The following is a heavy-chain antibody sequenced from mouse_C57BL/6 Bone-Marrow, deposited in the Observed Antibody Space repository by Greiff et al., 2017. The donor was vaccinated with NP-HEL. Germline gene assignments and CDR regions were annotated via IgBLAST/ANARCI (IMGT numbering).Heavy chain of an antibody. Sequence: QVHVKQPGAELVKPGASVKMSCKASGYTFTSYWITWVKQRPGQGLEWIGDIYPGSGSTNYNEKFKSKATLTVDTSSSTAYMQLSSLTSEDSAVYYCARSLYYGSPFDYWGQGTTLTVSS. CDR2: IYPGSGST. CDR3: ARSLYYGSPFDY. D-gene: IGHD1-1*01. V-gene: IGHV1-55*01. CDR1: GYTFTSYW. J-gene: IGHJ2*01.